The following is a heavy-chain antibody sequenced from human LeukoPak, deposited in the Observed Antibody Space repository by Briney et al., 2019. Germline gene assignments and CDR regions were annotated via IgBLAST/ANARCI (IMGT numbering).Heavy chain of an antibody. V-gene: IGHV3-7*01. CDR1: GIIITSYW. J-gene: IGHJ4*02. Sequence: GGSLRLSCAASGIIITSYWMSWVRQAPGKGLEWVANINQDGSERNYVDSVKGRFTISRDNAKSSVFLQMNSLGAEDTAVYYCATHSDWRFDYWGQGTLVSVSS. D-gene: IGHD6-19*01. CDR3: ATHSDWRFDY. CDR2: INQDGSER.